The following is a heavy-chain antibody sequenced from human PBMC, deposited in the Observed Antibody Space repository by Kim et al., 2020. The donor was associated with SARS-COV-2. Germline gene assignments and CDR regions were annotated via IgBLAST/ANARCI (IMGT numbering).Heavy chain of an antibody. D-gene: IGHD5-12*01. CDR2: ITYNGRKK. J-gene: IGHJ6*02. V-gene: IGHV3-30*18. CDR3: AKQGYIFELNACYGMDL. Sequence: GGSLRLSCAASGFTFNNYGMHWVRQAPGKGLEWVAFITYNGRKKQYMDSLKGRFTISRDYSKNTLYLQMNSLTAEDTAVYYCAKQGYIFELNACYGMDLWGQGTTVTVP. CDR1: GFTFNNYG.